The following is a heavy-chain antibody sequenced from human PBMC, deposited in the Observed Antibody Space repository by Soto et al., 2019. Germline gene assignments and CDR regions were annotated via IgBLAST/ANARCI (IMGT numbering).Heavy chain of an antibody. V-gene: IGHV4-39*01. Sequence: QLQLQESGPGLVKPSETLSLTCTVSGGSISSSSYYWGWIRQPPGKGLEWIGSIYYSGSTYYNPSLKSRVTISVDTSKNQFSLKLSSVTAADTAVYYCARHRPATTYYDFWSGYYTVYVSDYWGQGTLVTVSS. CDR3: ARHRPATTYYDFWSGYYTVYVSDY. J-gene: IGHJ4*02. D-gene: IGHD3-3*01. CDR1: GGSISSSSYY. CDR2: IYYSGST.